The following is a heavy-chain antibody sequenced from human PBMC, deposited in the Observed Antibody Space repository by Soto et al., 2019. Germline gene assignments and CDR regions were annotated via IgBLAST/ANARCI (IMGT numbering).Heavy chain of an antibody. CDR3: ARDVAFDI. V-gene: IGHV3-30-3*01. Sequence: ESGGGVVQPGRSLRLSCAASGFTFSSYAMHWVRQAPGKGLEWVAVISYDGSNKYYADSVKGRFTISRDNSKNTLYLQMNSLRAEDTAVYYCARDVAFDIWGQGTMVTVSS. CDR2: ISYDGSNK. CDR1: GFTFSSYA. J-gene: IGHJ3*02.